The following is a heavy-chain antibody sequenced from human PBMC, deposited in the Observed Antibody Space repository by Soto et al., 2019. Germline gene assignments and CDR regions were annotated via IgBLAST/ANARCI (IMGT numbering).Heavy chain of an antibody. J-gene: IGHJ4*02. CDR3: ARGVKDIVVVPSAQYYFDY. CDR1: GGSFSGYS. CDR2: FNHSGSN. V-gene: IGHV4-34*01. D-gene: IGHD2-2*01. Sequence: QVQLQQWGAGLLKPSETLSLTCADYGGSFSGYSWSWIRQPPGKGLEWIGAFNHSGSNNYNPSLKSRVTISVDTSKNQFSLKLSSVTAADTAVYYCARGVKDIVVVPSAQYYFDYWGQGTLVTVSS.